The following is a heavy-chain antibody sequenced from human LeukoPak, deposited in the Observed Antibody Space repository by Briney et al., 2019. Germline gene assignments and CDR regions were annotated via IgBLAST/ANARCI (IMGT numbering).Heavy chain of an antibody. Sequence: ASVKVSCKASGYTFTSYYMHWVRQAPGQGLEWMGIINPSGGSTSYAQKFQGRVTMTRDTSTSTVYVELSSLRSEDTAVYYCARVGTPYGDYDGMDVWGQGTTVTVSS. J-gene: IGHJ6*02. CDR2: INPSGGST. CDR1: GYTFTSYY. CDR3: ARVGTPYGDYDGMDV. D-gene: IGHD4-17*01. V-gene: IGHV1-46*01.